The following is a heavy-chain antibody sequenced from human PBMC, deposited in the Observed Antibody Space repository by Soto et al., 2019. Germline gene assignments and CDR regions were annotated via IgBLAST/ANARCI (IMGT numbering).Heavy chain of an antibody. CDR3: AREGGSGSPEWYFNV. V-gene: IGHV4-30-2*01. CDR2: IFHSGST. Sequence: QLQLQESGSGLVKPSQTLSLTCAVSGGSISSGGYSWSWLRQPPGKGLEWIGYIFHSGSTYYNPSLKSRVTLSVAGSKNHFSLELSSVTAADTAVYYCAREGGSGSPEWYFNVWGRGTLVTVSS. D-gene: IGHD1-26*01. J-gene: IGHJ2*01. CDR1: GGSISSGGYS.